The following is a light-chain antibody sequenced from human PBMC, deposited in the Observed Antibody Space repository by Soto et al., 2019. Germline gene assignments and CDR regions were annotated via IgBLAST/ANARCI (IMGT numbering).Light chain of an antibody. Sequence: QSVLTQPASVSGSPGQSITISCTGTSSDVGGYNYVSWYQQHPGKAPKLMMYDVSNRPSGVSNRFSGSKSGNTASLTISGLQAEDGADYYCISYTSSSHVGFGGGTKVTVL. CDR1: SSDVGGYNY. V-gene: IGLV2-14*01. CDR2: DVS. J-gene: IGLJ2*01. CDR3: ISYTSSSHVG.